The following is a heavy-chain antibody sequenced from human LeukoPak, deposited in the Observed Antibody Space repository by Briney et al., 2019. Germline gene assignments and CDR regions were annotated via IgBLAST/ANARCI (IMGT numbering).Heavy chain of an antibody. D-gene: IGHD6-13*01. Sequence: GGSLRLSCAASGFTFSSYSMNWVRQAPGKGLEWVSSISSSSSYIYYADSVKGRLTISRDNAKNSLYLQMNSLRAEDTAVYYCARDDPPGIAAAGTPGTDYWGQGTLVTVSS. CDR2: ISSSSSYI. V-gene: IGHV3-21*01. J-gene: IGHJ4*02. CDR3: ARDDPPGIAAAGTPGTDY. CDR1: GFTFSSYS.